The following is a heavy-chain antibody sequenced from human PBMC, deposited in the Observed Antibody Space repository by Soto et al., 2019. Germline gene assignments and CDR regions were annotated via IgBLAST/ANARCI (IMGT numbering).Heavy chain of an antibody. CDR3: ARGGLYSSSEVDY. V-gene: IGHV3-74*01. D-gene: IGHD6-6*01. CDR1: GFTFSSYW. J-gene: IGHJ4*02. Sequence: EVQLVESGGGLVQPGGSLRLSCAASGFTFSSYWMHWVRQAPGKGLVWVSRVNGDGSSTSYADSVKGRFTISRDNAKNTLYLQMNSLRVEKTAVYYCARGGLYSSSEVDYWGQGTLVTVSS. CDR2: VNGDGSST.